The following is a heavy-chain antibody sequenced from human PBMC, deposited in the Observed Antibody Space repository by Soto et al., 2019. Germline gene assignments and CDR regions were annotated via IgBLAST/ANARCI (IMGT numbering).Heavy chain of an antibody. J-gene: IGHJ6*02. V-gene: IGHV3-21*01. CDR2: ISSSSSYI. D-gene: IGHD6-19*01. CDR1: GFTFSSYS. CDR3: ARERIAVALSGMDV. Sequence: GGSLRLSCAASGFTFSSYSMNWVRQAPGKGLEWVSSISSSSSYIYYADSVRGRFTISRDNAKNSLYLQMNSLRAEDTAVYYCARERIAVALSGMDVWGQGTTVTVSS.